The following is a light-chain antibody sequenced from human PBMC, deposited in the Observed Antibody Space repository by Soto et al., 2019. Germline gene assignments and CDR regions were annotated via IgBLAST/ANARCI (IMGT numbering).Light chain of an antibody. J-gene: IGKJ2*01. CDR1: QSVGSTF. Sequence: EIVLTQSPGTLSLSPGERATLSCRASQSVGSTFLAWYQQQPGQAPRLLIYGVSTRATGLPDRFSGSWSGTDFTLTISRLEPEDFAVYYCQQYGSSPHTFGQGTKLEIK. V-gene: IGKV3-20*01. CDR3: QQYGSSPHT. CDR2: GVS.